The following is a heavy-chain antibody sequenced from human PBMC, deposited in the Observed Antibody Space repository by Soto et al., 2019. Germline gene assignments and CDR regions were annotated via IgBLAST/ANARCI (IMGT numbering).Heavy chain of an antibody. D-gene: IGHD7-27*01. CDR3: ARKAWVRFDY. V-gene: IGHV4-4*02. CDR1: GDSISSSVW. Sequence: ASETLSLTCAVSGDSISSSVWWTWVRQPPGKGLEWIGGVFHTGNTNYNPSLKSRVTMSVDKSTNEFSLKVTSVTAADTAIYYCARKAWVRFDYWGQGALVTVSS. CDR2: VFHTGNT. J-gene: IGHJ4*02.